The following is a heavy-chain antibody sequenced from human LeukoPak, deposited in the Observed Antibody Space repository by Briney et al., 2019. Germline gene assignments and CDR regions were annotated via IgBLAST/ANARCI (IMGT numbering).Heavy chain of an antibody. J-gene: IGHJ4*02. V-gene: IGHV4-39*01. Sequence: SETLSLTCTVSGGSISSTSYYWGWIRQPPGKGLEWIGNIYYSGSTYYNPSLKSRVTISVDTSKNQFSLKLSSVTAADTAVYYCARHEDYYDSSGYPDYWGQRTLVTVSS. CDR1: GGSISSTSYY. D-gene: IGHD3-22*01. CDR3: ARHEDYYDSSGYPDY. CDR2: IYYSGST.